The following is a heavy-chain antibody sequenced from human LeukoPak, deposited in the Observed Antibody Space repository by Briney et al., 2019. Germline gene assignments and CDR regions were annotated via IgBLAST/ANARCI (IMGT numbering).Heavy chain of an antibody. J-gene: IGHJ4*02. CDR2: IKQDGSER. D-gene: IGHD7-27*01. Sequence: GGSLRLSCAASGFTFSSYWMTWVRQAPGKGLEWVANIKQDGSERNYVDSVKGRFTISRDNAKNSLYLQMNSLRAEDTAVYYCARENWAPYYWGQGTPVTVSS. V-gene: IGHV3-7*01. CDR1: GFTFSSYW. CDR3: ARENWAPYY.